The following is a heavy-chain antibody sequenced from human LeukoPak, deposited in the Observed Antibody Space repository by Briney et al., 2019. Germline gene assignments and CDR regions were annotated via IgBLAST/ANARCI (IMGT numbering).Heavy chain of an antibody. CDR3: ANEIRPNDY. V-gene: IGHV3-23*01. Sequence: GGSLRLSCATSGFSFSSHAMTWVRQAPGKGLEWLSAISISGDDTYYADSVKGRFTISRDNSKNTLYLQTNSLSADDTAMYYCANEIRPNDYWGQGTLVTVSS. J-gene: IGHJ4*02. D-gene: IGHD4-17*01. CDR2: ISISGDDT. CDR1: GFSFSSHA.